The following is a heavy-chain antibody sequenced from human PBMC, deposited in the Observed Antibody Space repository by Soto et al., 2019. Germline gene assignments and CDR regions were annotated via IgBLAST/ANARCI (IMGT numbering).Heavy chain of an antibody. J-gene: IGHJ4*02. CDR1: GFTFSSYG. CDR2: IWYDGSNK. D-gene: IGHD3-10*01. V-gene: IGHV3-33*01. Sequence: GGSLRLSCAASGFTFSSYGMHWVRQAPGKGLEWVAVIWYDGSNKYYADSVKGRFTISRDNSKNTLYLQMNSLRAEDTAVYYCARDEGSGQLFDYWGQGTLVTVSS. CDR3: ARDEGSGQLFDY.